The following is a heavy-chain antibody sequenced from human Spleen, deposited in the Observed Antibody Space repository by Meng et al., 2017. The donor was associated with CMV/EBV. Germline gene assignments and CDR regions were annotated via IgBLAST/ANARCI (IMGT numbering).Heavy chain of an antibody. CDR3: ARRRVPAAIVDYYYGMDV. Sequence: SVKVSCKASGGTFSSDVISWVRQAPGQGLEWMGGIIPILGIANYAQKFQGRVTITADKSTSTAYMELSSLRSEDTAVYYCARRRVPAAIVDYYYGMDVWGQGTTVTVSS. CDR1: GGTFSSDV. D-gene: IGHD2-2*02. V-gene: IGHV1-69*10. J-gene: IGHJ6*02. CDR2: IIPILGIA.